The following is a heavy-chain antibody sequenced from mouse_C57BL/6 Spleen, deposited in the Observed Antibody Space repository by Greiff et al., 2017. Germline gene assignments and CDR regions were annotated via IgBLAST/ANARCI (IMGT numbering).Heavy chain of an antibody. CDR3: ARGGDYDGGVDY. Sequence: VQLQQSGPELVKPGASVKISCKASGYSFTGYYMNWVKQSPETSLEWIGEINPSTGGTTYNQKFKAKATLTVDKSSSTAYMQLKSLTSEDSAVYYCARGGDYDGGVDYWGQGTSVTVSS. J-gene: IGHJ4*01. V-gene: IGHV1-42*01. CDR2: INPSTGGT. CDR1: GYSFTGYY. D-gene: IGHD2-4*01.